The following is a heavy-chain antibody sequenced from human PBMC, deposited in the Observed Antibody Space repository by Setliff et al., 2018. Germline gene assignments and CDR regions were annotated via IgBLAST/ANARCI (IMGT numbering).Heavy chain of an antibody. CDR1: GDSINSRTNY. D-gene: IGHD6-19*01. CDR2: IYASWST. CDR3: ARAISGWYSAHYYYMDV. J-gene: IGHJ6*03. V-gene: IGHV4-61*09. Sequence: SETLSLTCTVSGDSINSRTNYWSWIRQPAGKGPEWIGHIYASWSTNYNPSLKSRVTISVDTSKNQFSLKLSSVTAADTAVYYCARAISGWYSAHYYYMDVWGKGTAVTVS.